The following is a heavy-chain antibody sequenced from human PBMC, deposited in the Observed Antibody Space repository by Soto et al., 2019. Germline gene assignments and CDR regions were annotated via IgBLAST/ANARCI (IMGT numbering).Heavy chain of an antibody. J-gene: IGHJ3*02. D-gene: IGHD3-3*01. Sequence: QLHLVQSGAVVKKPGASVTVSCSASGYPVTAYYMHWVRQAPGRGLEWMGGINPATGAAKYTKTFQGRVTMTRGTSTSSVFMELSGLTSEDTAVFYCARGGGVGVAGSAAFDMWGQGTLVTVSS. CDR1: GYPVTAYY. CDR3: ARGGGVGVAGSAAFDM. V-gene: IGHV1-2*02. CDR2: INPATGAA.